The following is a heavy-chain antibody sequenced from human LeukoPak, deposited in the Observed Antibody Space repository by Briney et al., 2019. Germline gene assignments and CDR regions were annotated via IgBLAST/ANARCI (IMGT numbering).Heavy chain of an antibody. CDR1: GFTFSSYV. V-gene: IGHV3-30-3*01. Sequence: GGSLRLSCTASGFTFSSYVMHWVRQAPGKGLEWVAVISYDRSNKYYADSVKGRFTISRDNSRNTLYLQMNSLRAEDTAVYYCARDGGLLKPGDFVVVPAAMPANFWGQGTLVTVSS. CDR2: ISYDRSNK. J-gene: IGHJ4*02. CDR3: ARDGGLLKPGDFVVVPAAMPANF. D-gene: IGHD2-2*01.